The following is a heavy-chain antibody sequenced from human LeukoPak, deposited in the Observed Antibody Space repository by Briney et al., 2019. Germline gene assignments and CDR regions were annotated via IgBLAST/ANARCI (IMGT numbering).Heavy chain of an antibody. J-gene: IGHJ4*02. CDR1: GFTFSTYA. V-gene: IGHV3-23*01. CDR3: AKDKGAVTGTFDY. Sequence: PGGSLRLSCAASGFTFSTYAMSWDRQAPGKGLEWVSGLTGGGGGTSYADSVKGRFTISRDNSKNTLYLQMNSLRAEDTAVYYCAKDKGAVTGTFDYWGQGTLVTVSS. D-gene: IGHD1-14*01. CDR2: LTGGGGGT.